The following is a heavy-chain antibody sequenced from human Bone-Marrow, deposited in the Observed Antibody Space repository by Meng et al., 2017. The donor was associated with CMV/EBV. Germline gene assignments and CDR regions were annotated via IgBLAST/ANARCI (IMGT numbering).Heavy chain of an antibody. CDR3: ANGGYSYGYYFDY. Sequence: GESLKISCAASGFTFSSYGMHWVRQAPGKGLEWVAFIRYDGSNKYYADSVKGRFTISRDNSKNTLYLQMNSLRAEDTAVYYCANGGYSYGYYFDYWGQGTLVNVAS. J-gene: IGHJ4*02. D-gene: IGHD5-18*01. CDR1: GFTFSSYG. V-gene: IGHV3-30*02. CDR2: IRYDGSNK.